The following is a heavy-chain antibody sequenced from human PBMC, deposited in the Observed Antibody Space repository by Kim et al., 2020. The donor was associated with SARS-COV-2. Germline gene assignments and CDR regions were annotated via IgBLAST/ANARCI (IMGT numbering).Heavy chain of an antibody. J-gene: IGHJ4*02. V-gene: IGHV3-23*01. CDR3: AHHSGSYYTYYFDY. Sequence: PVQDRFTHSRDNSKNTLYLQMNSLRAEDKAGYYCAHHSGSYYTYYFDYWGQGTLVTVSS. D-gene: IGHD1-26*01.